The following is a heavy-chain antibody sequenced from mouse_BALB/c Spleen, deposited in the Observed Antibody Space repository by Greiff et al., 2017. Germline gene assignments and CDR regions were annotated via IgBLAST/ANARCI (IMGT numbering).Heavy chain of an antibody. CDR3: ARGSYYGSSYYYFDY. CDR2: IYPGNVNT. Sequence: VQLQESGPELVKPGASVRISCKASGYTFTSYYIHWVKQRPGQGLEWIGWIYPGNVNTKYNEKFKGKATLTADKSSSTAYMQLSSLTSEDSAVYFCARGSYYGSSYYYFDYWGQGTTLTVSS. CDR1: GYTFTSYY. J-gene: IGHJ2*01. D-gene: IGHD1-1*01. V-gene: IGHV1S56*01.